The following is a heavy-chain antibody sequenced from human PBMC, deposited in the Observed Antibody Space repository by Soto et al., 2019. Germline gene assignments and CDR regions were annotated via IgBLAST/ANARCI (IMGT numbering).Heavy chain of an antibody. J-gene: IGHJ4*02. CDR3: AKADPVTTRGYFDY. V-gene: IGHV3-23*01. D-gene: IGHD4-4*01. Sequence: GGSLRLSCAASGFTFSSYAMSWVRQAPGKGLEWVSAISGSGGSTYYADSVKGRFTNSRDNSKNKLYLQMNSLRAEDTAVYYCAKADPVTTRGYFDYWGQGTLVTVSS. CDR1: GFTFSSYA. CDR2: ISGSGGST.